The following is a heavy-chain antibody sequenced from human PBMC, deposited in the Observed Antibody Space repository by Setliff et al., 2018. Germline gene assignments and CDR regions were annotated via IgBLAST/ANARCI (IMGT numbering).Heavy chain of an antibody. CDR2: MNPNSGNT. D-gene: IGHD6-19*01. V-gene: IGHV1-8*01. CDR1: GYTFTSYD. J-gene: IGHJ4*02. Sequence: ASVKVSCKASGYTFTSYDINWVRQATGQGLEWMGWMNPNSGNTGYAQKFQGRVTMTRNTSISTAYMELSSLRSEDTAVYYCAKVRNLPWRNIAVAGTFGYWGQGTLVTVSS. CDR3: AKVRNLPWRNIAVAGTFGY.